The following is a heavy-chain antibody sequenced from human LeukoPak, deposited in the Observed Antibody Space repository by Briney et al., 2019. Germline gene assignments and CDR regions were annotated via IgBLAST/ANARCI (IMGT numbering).Heavy chain of an antibody. V-gene: IGHV3-23*01. CDR1: GLTFTNYA. Sequence: PGGSLRLSCAASGLTFTNYAMSWVRQAPGKGLEWVSAISGSGDTTYYADSVKGRFTISRDNSKNILYLQMNSLRAEDTAVYYCAKGSSSPPADYYYYMDVWGKGTTVTVSS. CDR3: AKGSSSPPADYYYYMDV. CDR2: ISGSGDTT. D-gene: IGHD6-6*01. J-gene: IGHJ6*03.